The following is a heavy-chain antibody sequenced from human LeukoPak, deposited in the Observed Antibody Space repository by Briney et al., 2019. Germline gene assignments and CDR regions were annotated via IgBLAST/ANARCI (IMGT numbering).Heavy chain of an antibody. CDR2: INWNSGSK. V-gene: IGHV3-20*04. J-gene: IGHJ4*02. CDR3: ARGGTVITLYYDS. CDR1: GFTFDDHG. Sequence: GGSLTLSCAASGFTFDDHGLSWVRQAPGKGLEWVSGINWNSGSKRYGASVKGRFTISRDNAKNSLYLQMNSLTAEDTAVYYCARGGTVITLYYDSWGQGTLVTVSS. D-gene: IGHD4-11*01.